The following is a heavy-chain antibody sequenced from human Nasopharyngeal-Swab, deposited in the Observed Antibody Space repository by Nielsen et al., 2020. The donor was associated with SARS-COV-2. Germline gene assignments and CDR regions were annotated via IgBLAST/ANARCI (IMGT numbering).Heavy chain of an antibody. CDR1: GYTFSEYG. V-gene: IGHV1-18*01. Sequence: ASVKVSCKASGYTFSEYGISWVRQAPRQGLEWMAWISAYNSNIKYAENFQDRVTVTRDTSTSTGYLEMRGLRSDDTAVYYCARDDLDYWGQGTLVTVSS. J-gene: IGHJ4*02. CDR2: ISAYNSNI. CDR3: ARDDLDY.